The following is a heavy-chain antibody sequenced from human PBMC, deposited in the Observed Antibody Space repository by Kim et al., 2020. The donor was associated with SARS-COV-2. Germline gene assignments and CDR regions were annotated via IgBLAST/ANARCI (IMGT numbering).Heavy chain of an antibody. J-gene: IGHJ4*01. Sequence: GGSLRLSCAASGFTFSTYNMNWVRQAPGKGLEWLSDIGSSGTAIHYADSVKGRFTISRDNVKNSLYLQMDSLRAEDTAGYFCAMSKKGFVYCGHGTLVTGSS. CDR1: GFTFSTYN. CDR3: AMSKKGFVY. V-gene: IGHV3-48*01. D-gene: IGHD4-4*01. CDR2: IGSSGTAI.